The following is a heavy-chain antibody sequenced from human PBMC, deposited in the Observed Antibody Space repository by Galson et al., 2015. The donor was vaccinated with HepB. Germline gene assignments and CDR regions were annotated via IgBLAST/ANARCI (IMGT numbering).Heavy chain of an antibody. J-gene: IGHJ4*02. V-gene: IGHV3-66*02. CDR1: GFTFSDYY. CDR2: IYSGGRI. CDR3: ARDTGEGRFDY. Sequence: SLRLSCAASGFTFSDYYMSWVRQAPGKGLEWVSVIYSGGRIDYADSVKGRFTISRDNSKNTLYFQMNSLRAEDTAVYFCARDTGEGRFDYWGQGTLVTVSS. D-gene: IGHD1-1*01.